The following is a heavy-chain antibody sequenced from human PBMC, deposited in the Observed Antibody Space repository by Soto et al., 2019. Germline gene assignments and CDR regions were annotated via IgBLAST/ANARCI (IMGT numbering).Heavy chain of an antibody. CDR1: GGSISSGGYY. CDR2: IYYSGGT. CDR3: ARECGYCSSTRGWFDP. J-gene: IGHJ5*02. Sequence: KTSETLSLTCTVSGGSISSGGYYWSWIRQHPGKGLEWIGYIYYSGGTYYNPSLKSRVTISVDTSKNQFSLKLSSVTAADTAVYYCARECGYCSSTRGWFDPWGQGTLVTVSS. V-gene: IGHV4-31*03. D-gene: IGHD2-2*03.